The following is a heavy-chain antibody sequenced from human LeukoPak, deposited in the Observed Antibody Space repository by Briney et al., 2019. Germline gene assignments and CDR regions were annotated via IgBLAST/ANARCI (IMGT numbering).Heavy chain of an antibody. CDR1: GYTFTGYY. CDR2: INPNSGGT. D-gene: IGHD3-10*01. V-gene: IGHV1-2*02. J-gene: IGHJ6*03. Sequence: GASVKVSCKASGYTFTGYYMHWVRQAPGQGLEWMGWINPNSGGTNYAQKFQGRVTITADESTSTAYMELSSLRSEDTAVYYCARVPITMVRGVKYYYYYMDVWGKGTTVTVSS. CDR3: ARVPITMVRGVKYYYYYMDV.